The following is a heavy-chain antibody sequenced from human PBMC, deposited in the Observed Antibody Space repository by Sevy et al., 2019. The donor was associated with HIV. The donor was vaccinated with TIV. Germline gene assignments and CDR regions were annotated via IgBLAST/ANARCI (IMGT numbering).Heavy chain of an antibody. V-gene: IGHV3-48*02. J-gene: IGHJ1*01. Sequence: GGSLRLSCAASGFTFSSYGMHWVRQAPGKGLEWVSYISSSSSTIYYADSVKGRFTISRDNAKNSLYLQMNSLRDEDTAVYYCAMFAGDFWSGYYVGEYFQHWGQGTLVTVSS. CDR1: GFTFSSYG. D-gene: IGHD3-3*01. CDR3: AMFAGDFWSGYYVGEYFQH. CDR2: ISSSSSTI.